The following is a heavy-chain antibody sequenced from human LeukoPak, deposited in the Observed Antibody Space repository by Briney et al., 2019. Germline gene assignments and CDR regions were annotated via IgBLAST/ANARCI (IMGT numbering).Heavy chain of an antibody. CDR2: ISTSSSYI. Sequence: TGGSLRLSCAASGFTISSYSMNWVRQAPGKGLEWVSSISTSSSYIYYADSVKGRFTISRDNAKNSLYLQMNSLRAEDTAVYYCATIDYGAFDIWGQGTMVTVSS. J-gene: IGHJ3*02. CDR3: ATIDYGAFDI. D-gene: IGHD4-17*01. CDR1: GFTISSYS. V-gene: IGHV3-21*01.